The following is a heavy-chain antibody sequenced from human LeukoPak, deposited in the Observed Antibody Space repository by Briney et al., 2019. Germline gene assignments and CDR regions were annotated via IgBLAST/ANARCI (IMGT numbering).Heavy chain of an antibody. D-gene: IGHD2-15*01. CDR3: AKDREEIVVVVAATGSAFDI. CDR1: GFTFSSYG. V-gene: IGHV3-30*18. CDR2: ISYDGSNK. J-gene: IGHJ3*02. Sequence: GGSLRLSCAASGFTFSSYGMHWVRQAPGKGREWVAVISYDGSNKYYADSVKGRFTISRDNSKNTLYLQMNSLRAEDTAVYYCAKDREEIVVVVAATGSAFDIWGQGTMVTVSS.